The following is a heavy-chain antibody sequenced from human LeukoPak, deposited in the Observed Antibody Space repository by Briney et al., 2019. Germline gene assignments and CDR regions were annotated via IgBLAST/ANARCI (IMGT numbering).Heavy chain of an antibody. D-gene: IGHD6-13*01. CDR2: ISGSGGST. V-gene: IGHV3-23*01. J-gene: IGHJ4*02. CDR1: RFRFSTFP. CDR3: AKVQEIAAALY. Sequence: GGSLRLSCAASRFRFSTFPMGWVRQAPGKGLEWVSAISGSGGSTYYADSVKGRFTISRDNSKNTLYLQMNSLRAEDTAVYYCAKVQEIAAALYWGQGTLVTVSS.